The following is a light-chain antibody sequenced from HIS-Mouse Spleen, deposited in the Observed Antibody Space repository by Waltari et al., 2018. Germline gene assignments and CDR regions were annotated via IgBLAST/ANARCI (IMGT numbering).Light chain of an antibody. Sequence: AIQFSPSLSSLSASVGDRVTMAGRACQGISSALAWYQQKPGKAPKLLIYDASSLENGVPSRFGGSGSATEFTLTIGSLHPEDFATYDCQQFKSYPRTFGGGTKVEIK. V-gene: IGKV1-13*02. CDR1: QGISSA. J-gene: IGKJ4*01. CDR3: QQFKSYPRT. CDR2: DAS.